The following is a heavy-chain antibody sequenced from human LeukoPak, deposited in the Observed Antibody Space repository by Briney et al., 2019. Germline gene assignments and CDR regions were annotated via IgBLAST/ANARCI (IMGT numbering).Heavy chain of an antibody. CDR3: ARDRVTTPLSYGMDV. J-gene: IGHJ6*02. V-gene: IGHV4-39*02. D-gene: IGHD4-11*01. Sequence: SETLSLTCTVSGGSISSSSYYWGWIRQPPGKGLEWIGSIYYSGSTYYNPSLKSRVTISVDTSKNQFSLKLSSVTAADTAVYYCARDRVTTPLSYGMDVWGQGTTVTVSS. CDR1: GGSISSSSYY. CDR2: IYYSGST.